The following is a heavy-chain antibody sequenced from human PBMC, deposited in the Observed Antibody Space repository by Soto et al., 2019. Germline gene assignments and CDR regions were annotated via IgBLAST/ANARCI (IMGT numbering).Heavy chain of an antibody. Sequence: GGSLRLSCAASGFTFSSYAMSWVRQAPGKGLEWVSAISGSGGSTYYADSVKGRFTISRDNSKNTLYLQMNNLRAEDTAVYYCAKRAGYSYGYVWDYYYYGMDVWGQGTTVTVSS. CDR1: GFTFSSYA. CDR2: ISGSGGST. CDR3: AKRAGYSYGYVWDYYYYGMDV. V-gene: IGHV3-23*01. J-gene: IGHJ6*02. D-gene: IGHD5-18*01.